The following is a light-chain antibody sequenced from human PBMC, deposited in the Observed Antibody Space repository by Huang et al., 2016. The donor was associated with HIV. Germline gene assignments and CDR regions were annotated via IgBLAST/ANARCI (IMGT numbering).Light chain of an antibody. CDR2: AAS. Sequence: IQLTQSPTSLSASVGDRVTITCRASQDISSNLAWYQQKPGKAPKLLRYAASTLESGGPSRFSGSGSGTEFTLTINSLQAEDFATYYCLQLNSYPGTFGPGTNVDV. CDR3: LQLNSYPGT. J-gene: IGKJ3*01. CDR1: QDISSN. V-gene: IGKV1-9*01.